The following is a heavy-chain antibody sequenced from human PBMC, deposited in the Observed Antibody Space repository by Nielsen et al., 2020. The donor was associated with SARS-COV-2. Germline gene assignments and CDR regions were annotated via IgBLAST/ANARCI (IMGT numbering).Heavy chain of an antibody. V-gene: IGHV3-30*02. CDR2: IWYDGSNK. D-gene: IGHD2-2*01. CDR3: AKGDVVVVPAAIVITLGYYGMDV. J-gene: IGHJ6*02. Sequence: GGSLRLSCAASGFTFSSYGMHWVRQAPGKGLEWVAVIWYDGSNKYYADSVKGRFTISRDNSKNTLYLQMNSLRAEDTAVYYCAKGDVVVVPAAIVITLGYYGMDVWGQGTTVTVSS. CDR1: GFTFSSYG.